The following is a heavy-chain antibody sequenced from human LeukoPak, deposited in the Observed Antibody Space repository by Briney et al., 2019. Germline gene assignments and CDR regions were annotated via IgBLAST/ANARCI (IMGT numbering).Heavy chain of an antibody. CDR2: ISSSGST. Sequence: PSETLSLTCTVSGDSISSGDYYWSWIRQPAGKGLEWIGRISSSGSTNYNPSLKSRVTISVDTSKNQFSLKLSSVTAADTAVYYCARGTLTVAGLFDYWGQGTLVTVSS. J-gene: IGHJ4*02. V-gene: IGHV4-61*02. CDR3: ARGTLTVAGLFDY. D-gene: IGHD6-19*01. CDR1: GDSISSGDYY.